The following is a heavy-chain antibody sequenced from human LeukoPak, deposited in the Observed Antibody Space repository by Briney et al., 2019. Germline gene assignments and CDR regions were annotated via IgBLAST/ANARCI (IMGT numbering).Heavy chain of an antibody. V-gene: IGHV3-13*01. D-gene: IGHD6-25*01. Sequence: GGSLRLSCAASGFTFSSYDMPWVRQATGKGLEWVSAIGTAGDTYYPGSVKGRFTISRENAKNSLYLQMNSLRAGDTAVYYRARASIGQYSLDYWGQGTLVTVSS. CDR2: IGTAGDT. CDR1: GFTFSSYD. J-gene: IGHJ4*02. CDR3: ARASIGQYSLDY.